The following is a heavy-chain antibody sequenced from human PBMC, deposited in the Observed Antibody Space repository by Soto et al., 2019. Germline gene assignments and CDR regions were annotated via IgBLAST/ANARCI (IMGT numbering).Heavy chain of an antibody. V-gene: IGHV3-23*01. CDR1: GFTCSSYA. CDR2: ISGSGGST. CDR3: AKDMVRGVSPPILDY. D-gene: IGHD3-10*01. Sequence: EVQLLESGGGLVQPGGSLRLSCAASGFTCSSYAMSWVRQAPGKGLEWVSAISGSGGSTYYADSVKGRFTIARDNSKNTLYLQRNSLRAEDTAVYYWAKDMVRGVSPPILDYWGQGTLVTVSS. J-gene: IGHJ4*02.